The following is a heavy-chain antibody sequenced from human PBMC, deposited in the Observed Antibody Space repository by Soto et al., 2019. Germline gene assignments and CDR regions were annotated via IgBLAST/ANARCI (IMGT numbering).Heavy chain of an antibody. J-gene: IGHJ4*02. CDR2: ICYSGST. CDR1: GGSVSSFC. Sequence: SETLSLSCYASGGSVSSFCWTWIRQPPGKGLEWIAYICYSGSTNYNPSLKSRVTISVDTSKNQFSLKLSSVTAADTAVYYCARCGYDWGSMDYWGQGTLVTVSS. V-gene: IGHV4-59*02. CDR3: ARCGYDWGSMDY. D-gene: IGHD5-12*01.